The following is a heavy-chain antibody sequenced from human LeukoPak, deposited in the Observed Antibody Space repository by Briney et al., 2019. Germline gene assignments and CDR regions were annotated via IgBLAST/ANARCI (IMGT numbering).Heavy chain of an antibody. CDR2: INPNSGNT. D-gene: IGHD6-6*01. CDR3: ARGRRSSSVRGGYFDY. V-gene: IGHV1-8*02. J-gene: IGHJ4*02. CDR1: GYTFTGYY. Sequence: ASVKVSCKASGYTFTGYYMHWVRQAPGQGLEWMGWINPNSGNTGYAQKFQGRVTMTRNTSISTAYMELSSLRSEDTAVYYCARGRRSSSVRGGYFDYWGQGTLVTVSS.